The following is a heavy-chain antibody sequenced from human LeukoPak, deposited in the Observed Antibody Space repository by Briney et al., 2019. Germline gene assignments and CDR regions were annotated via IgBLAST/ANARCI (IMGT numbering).Heavy chain of an antibody. J-gene: IGHJ4*02. CDR2: ISYDGSNK. CDR3: ATPVMVRGVIVEGRDY. CDR1: GFTFSSYA. D-gene: IGHD3-10*01. V-gene: IGHV3-30-3*01. Sequence: GGSLRLSCAASGFTFSSYAMHWVRQAPGKGLEWVAVISYDGSNKYYEDSVKGRFTISRDNSKNTLYLQMNSLRAEDTAVYYCATPVMVRGVIVEGRDYWGQGTLVTVSS.